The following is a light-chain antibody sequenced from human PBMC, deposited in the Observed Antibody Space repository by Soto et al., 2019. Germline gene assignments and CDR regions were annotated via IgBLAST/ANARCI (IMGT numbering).Light chain of an antibody. CDR3: QQYSSYPPWT. CDR2: AAS. Sequence: AIRMTQSPSSFSASIGDRVTITCRASQGISSYLAWYQVKPGKAPNLLIHAASTLQSGVPSRFSGSGSGTDFTLTISSLQSEDFATYYCQQYSSYPPWTFGQGTKVEV. J-gene: IGKJ1*01. CDR1: QGISSY. V-gene: IGKV1-8*01.